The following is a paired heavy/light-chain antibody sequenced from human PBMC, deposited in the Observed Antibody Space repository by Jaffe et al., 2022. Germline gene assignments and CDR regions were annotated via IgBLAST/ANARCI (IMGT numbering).Light chain of an antibody. Sequence: AIRMTQSPSSLSASTGDRVTITCRASQGISSYLAWYQQKPGKAPKLLIYAASTLQSGVPSRFSGSGSGTDFTLTISCLQSEDFATYYCQQYYSYPPRFTFGPGTKVDIK. J-gene: IGKJ3*01. CDR2: AAS. CDR1: QGISSY. V-gene: IGKV1-8*01. CDR3: QQYYSYPPRFT.
Heavy chain of an antibody. CDR1: GGSISSSSYY. V-gene: IGHV4-39*01. J-gene: IGHJ4*02. D-gene: IGHD3-10*01. CDR3: AGYQTGSYYPFDY. Sequence: QLQLQESGPGLVKPSETLSLTCTVSGGSISSSSYYWGWIRQPPGKGLEWIGSIYYSGSTYYNPSLKSRVTISVDTSKNQFSLKLSSVTAADTAVYYCAGYQTGSYYPFDYWGQGTLVTVSS. CDR2: IYYSGST.